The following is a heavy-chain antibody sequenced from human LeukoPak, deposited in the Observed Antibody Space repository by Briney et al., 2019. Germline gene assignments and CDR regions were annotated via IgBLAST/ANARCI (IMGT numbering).Heavy chain of an antibody. J-gene: IGHJ3*02. CDR1: GFKVRGGY. CDR3: ASPISGQSFDI. CDR2: IYSGGAT. D-gene: IGHD5-12*01. V-gene: IGHV3-53*01. Sequence: GGPLGFSWAASGFKVRGGYISWSRKAPGKGLEGVSIIYSGGATYYADSVKGRFTISRDKSKDTLYLQMNSLRAEDTAVYYCASPISGQSFDIWGQGTMVTVSS.